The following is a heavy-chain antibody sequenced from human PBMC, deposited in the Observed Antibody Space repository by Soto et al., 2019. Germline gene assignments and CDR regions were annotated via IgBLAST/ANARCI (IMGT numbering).Heavy chain of an antibody. V-gene: IGHV3-33*01. D-gene: IGHD5-12*01. J-gene: IGHJ4*02. CDR2: IWYDGSNK. Sequence: GGSLRLSCAASGFTFSSYGMHWVRQAPGKGLEWVAVIWYDGSNKYYADSVKGGFTISRDNSKNTLYLQMNSLRAEDTAVYYCARGGSGYDSYFDYWDQGTLVTVSS. CDR1: GFTFSSYG. CDR3: ARGGSGYDSYFDY.